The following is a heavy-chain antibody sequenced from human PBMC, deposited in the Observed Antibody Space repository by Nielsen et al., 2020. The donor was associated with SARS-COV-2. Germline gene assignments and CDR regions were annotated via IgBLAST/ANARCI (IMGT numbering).Heavy chain of an antibody. CDR3: ARASRPERIVVVPAANYYYYYMDV. V-gene: IGHV1-46*01. CDR2: INPSGGST. Sequence: ASVKVSCKASGHTFTSYYMHWVRQAPGQGLEWMGIINPSGGSTSYAQKFQGRVTMTRDTSTSTVYMELSSLRSEDTAVYYCARASRPERIVVVPAANYYYYYMDVWGKGTTVTVSS. D-gene: IGHD2-2*01. CDR1: GHTFTSYY. J-gene: IGHJ6*03.